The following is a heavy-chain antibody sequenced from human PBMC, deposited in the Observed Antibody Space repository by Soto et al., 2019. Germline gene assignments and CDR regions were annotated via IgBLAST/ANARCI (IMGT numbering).Heavy chain of an antibody. V-gene: IGHV4-59*08. CDR1: GGSISSYY. CDR2: IYYSGST. D-gene: IGHD1-26*01. Sequence: PSETLSLTCTVSGGSISSYYWSWIRQPPGKGLEWIGYIYYSGSTNYNPSLKSRVTISVDTSKNQFSLKLSSVTATDTAVYYCARLFNNMVGATEVGAFDIWGQGTMVTVS. J-gene: IGHJ3*02. CDR3: ARLFNNMVGATEVGAFDI.